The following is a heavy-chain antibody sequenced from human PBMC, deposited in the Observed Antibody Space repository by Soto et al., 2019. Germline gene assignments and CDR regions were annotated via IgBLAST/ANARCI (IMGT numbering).Heavy chain of an antibody. CDR1: GDSITSSAW. CDR3: ARGDNWRLDL. J-gene: IGHJ5*02. V-gene: IGHV4-4*02. Sequence: QVQLQESGPGLVKPSGTLSLTCAVSGDSITSSAWWSCVRQPPGKGLEWIGEIQLGGTTNYNPSLKSRVHISVDKSKNQFSLILNSVTAADTAIYYCARGDNWRLDLWGQGTLVTVSS. D-gene: IGHD1-20*01. CDR2: IQLGGTT.